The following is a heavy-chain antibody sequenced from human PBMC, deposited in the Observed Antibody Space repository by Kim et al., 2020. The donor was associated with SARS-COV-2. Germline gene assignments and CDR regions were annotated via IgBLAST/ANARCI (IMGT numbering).Heavy chain of an antibody. CDR1: GYTFTTYA. J-gene: IGHJ4*02. Sequence: ASVKVSCKAAGYTFTTYAMHWVRQAPGQGLEWMGWISVGNGNAKFAQRFQGRATITRDTSARTVYMELSSLTSEDTAVYYCAKDGGGWSFDYWGQGTLVTVSS. V-gene: IGHV1-3*01. CDR3: AKDGGGWSFDY. D-gene: IGHD6-19*01. CDR2: ISVGNGNA.